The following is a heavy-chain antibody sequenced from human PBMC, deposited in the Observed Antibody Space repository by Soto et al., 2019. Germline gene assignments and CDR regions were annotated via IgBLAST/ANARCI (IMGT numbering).Heavy chain of an antibody. V-gene: IGHV3-30*18. CDR1: GFTFSSYG. CDR3: AKEYNGENWNYGREWFDP. CDR2: ISYDGSNK. Sequence: QVQLVESGGGVVQPGRSLRLSCAASGFTFSSYGMHWVRQAPGKGLEWVAVISYDGSNKYYADSVKGRFTISRDNSKNTLYLQMNSLRAEDTAVYYCAKEYNGENWNYGREWFDPWGQGTLVTVSS. D-gene: IGHD1-7*01. J-gene: IGHJ5*02.